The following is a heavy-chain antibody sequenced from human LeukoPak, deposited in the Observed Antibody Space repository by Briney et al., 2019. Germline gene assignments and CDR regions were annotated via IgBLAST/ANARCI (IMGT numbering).Heavy chain of an antibody. CDR2: IKQDGSEK. J-gene: IGHJ6*03. CDR1: GFTFSSYW. D-gene: IGHD1-26*01. V-gene: IGHV3-7*04. Sequence: GGSLGLSCAASGFTFSSYWMSWVRQAPGKGLEWVANIKQDGSEKYYVDSVKGRFTISRDNAKNSLYLQMNSLRAEDTAVYYCARGPTTPYYYYYMDVWGKGTTVTVSS. CDR3: ARGPTTPYYYYYMDV.